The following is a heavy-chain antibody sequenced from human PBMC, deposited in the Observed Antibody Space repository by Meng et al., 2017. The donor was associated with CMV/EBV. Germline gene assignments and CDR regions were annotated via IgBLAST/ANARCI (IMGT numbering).Heavy chain of an antibody. V-gene: IGHV4-39*01. D-gene: IGHD3-3*01. J-gene: IGHJ5*02. Sequence: SETLSLTCAVSGGSISSSNWWSWIRQPPGKGLEWIGSIYYSGSTYYNPSLKSRVTISVDTSKNQFSLKLSSVTAADTAVYYCARLDDFWSGSTRYWFDPWGQGTLVTVSS. CDR1: GGSISSSNW. CDR2: IYYSGST. CDR3: ARLDDFWSGSTRYWFDP.